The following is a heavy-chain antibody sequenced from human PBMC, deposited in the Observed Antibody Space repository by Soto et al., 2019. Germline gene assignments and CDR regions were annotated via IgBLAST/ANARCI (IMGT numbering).Heavy chain of an antibody. CDR3: ARGWFQLLPDY. CDR1: GGSVSSDAYS. CDR2: IYHTGST. V-gene: IGHV4-30-2*01. J-gene: IGHJ4*02. D-gene: IGHD2-2*01. Sequence: QLQLQESGSGLVKPSQTLSLTCVVSGGSVSSDAYSWSWLRQPPGKGLEWIGYIYHTGSTYSTPSLESRVTLSIDKSKNQFSLRLSSVTAADTAVYYCARGWFQLLPDYWGQGALVTVSS.